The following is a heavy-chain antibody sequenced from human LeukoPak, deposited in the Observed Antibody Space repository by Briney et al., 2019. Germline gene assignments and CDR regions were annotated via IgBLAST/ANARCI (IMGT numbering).Heavy chain of an antibody. CDR2: ISYDGSNK. V-gene: IGHV3-30*18. J-gene: IGHJ4*02. D-gene: IGHD1-26*01. CDR1: GFTFSSYA. CDR3: AKMGQGHGRVY. Sequence: GRSLRLSCAASGFTFSSYAMHWVRQAPGKGLEWVAVISYDGSNKYYADSVKGRFTISRDNSKNTLYLQMNSLRAEDTAVYYCAKMGQGHGRVYWGQGTLVTVSS.